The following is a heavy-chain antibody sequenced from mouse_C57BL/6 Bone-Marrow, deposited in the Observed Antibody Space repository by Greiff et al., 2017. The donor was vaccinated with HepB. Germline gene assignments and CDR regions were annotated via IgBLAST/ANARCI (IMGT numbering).Heavy chain of an antibody. Sequence: VKQRTGQGLEWIGEIYPRSGNTYYNEKFKGKATLTADKSSSTAYMELRSLTSEDSAVYFCARGDYGSFYAMDYWGQRTSVTVSS. CDR2: IYPRSGNT. V-gene: IGHV1-81*01. CDR3: ARGDYGSFYAMDY. D-gene: IGHD1-1*01. J-gene: IGHJ4*01.